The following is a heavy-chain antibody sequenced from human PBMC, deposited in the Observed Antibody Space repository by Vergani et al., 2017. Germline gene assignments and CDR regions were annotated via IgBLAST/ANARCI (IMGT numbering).Heavy chain of an antibody. CDR2: FYTGGGT. CDR1: GGSISSGSYY. J-gene: IGHJ6*02. D-gene: IGHD6-13*01. Sequence: QVQLQESGPGLVRPSQTLSLTCTVSGGSISSGSYYWSWFRQPAGKGLEWIGRFYTGGGTSYNPSLMRRVTISVDTSKNQFSLQLSSVTAADTAVYSCARDPLYSTTWPFLLHDMDVCGQGTTVTVSS. CDR3: ARDPLYSTTWPFLLHDMDV. V-gene: IGHV4-61*02.